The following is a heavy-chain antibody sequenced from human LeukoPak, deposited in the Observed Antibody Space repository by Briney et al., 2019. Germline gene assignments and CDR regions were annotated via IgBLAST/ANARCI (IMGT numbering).Heavy chain of an antibody. D-gene: IGHD4-23*01. CDR2: INPSGGST. CDR3: ARDRDGGNSGLAY. V-gene: IGHV1-46*01. J-gene: IGHJ4*02. Sequence: ASVKVFCKASGYAFTSYYMHWVRQAPGQGLEWMGIINPSGGSTSYAQKFQGRVTMTRDMSTSTVYMELSSLRSEDTAVYYCARDRDGGNSGLAYWGQGTLVTVSS. CDR1: GYAFTSYY.